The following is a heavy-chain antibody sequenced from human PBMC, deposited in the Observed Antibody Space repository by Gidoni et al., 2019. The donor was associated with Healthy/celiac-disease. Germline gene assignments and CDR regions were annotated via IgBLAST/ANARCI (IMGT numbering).Heavy chain of an antibody. Sequence: QVQLVESGGGLVKPGGSLRLSCAASGFTFSDYYMSWNRQAPGKGLEWVSYMSSSSSSTNYADSVKGRFTISRDNAKNSLYLQMNSLRAEDTAVYYCARVGCITGTTREFGYWGQGTLVTVSS. CDR1: GFTFSDYY. D-gene: IGHD1-7*01. V-gene: IGHV3-11*06. CDR2: MSSSSSST. J-gene: IGHJ4*02. CDR3: ARVGCITGTTREFGY.